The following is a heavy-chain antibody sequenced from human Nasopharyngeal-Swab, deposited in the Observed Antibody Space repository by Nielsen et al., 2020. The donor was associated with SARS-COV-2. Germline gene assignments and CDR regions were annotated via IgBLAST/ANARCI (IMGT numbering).Heavy chain of an antibody. J-gene: IGHJ4*02. V-gene: IGHV4-34*01. CDR2: INHSGST. D-gene: IGHD6-19*01. Sequence: PGKGLEWIGEINHSGSTNYNPSLKSRVTISVDTSKNQFSLKLSSVTAADTAVYYCARQGGWYFDYWGQGTLVTVSS. CDR3: ARQGGWYFDY.